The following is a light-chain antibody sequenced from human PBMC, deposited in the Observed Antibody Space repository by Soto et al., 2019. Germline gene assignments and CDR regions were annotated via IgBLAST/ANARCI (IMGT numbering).Light chain of an antibody. V-gene: IGLV6-57*01. CDR3: ESYDANNQV. Sequence: NFMLTQPHSVSESPGKTVIISCTRSSGSIASNYVQWYQQRPGSSPTTVIYEDNQRPSGVPDRFSGSIDSSSNSASLTISGLETEDEDDYFCESYDANNQVFGGGTKLTVL. CDR1: SGSIASNY. CDR2: EDN. J-gene: IGLJ3*02.